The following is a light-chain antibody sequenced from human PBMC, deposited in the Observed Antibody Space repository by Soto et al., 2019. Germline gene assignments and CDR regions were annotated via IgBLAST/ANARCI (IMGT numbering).Light chain of an antibody. CDR2: GAS. CDR3: QQYNIWPLT. J-gene: IGKJ4*01. V-gene: IGKV3-15*01. CDR1: QSVSSN. Sequence: EIVMTQSPATLSVSPGGRATLSCRASQSVSSNLAWYQQKPGQAPRLLIYGASTRATGIPARFSGTGSGPEFTLTISSLQSGDFAVYFCQQYNIWPLTFGGGTKVEIK.